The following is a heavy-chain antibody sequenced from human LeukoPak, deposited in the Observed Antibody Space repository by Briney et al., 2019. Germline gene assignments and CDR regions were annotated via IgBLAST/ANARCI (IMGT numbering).Heavy chain of an antibody. CDR2: IRYDGSNE. V-gene: IGHV3-30*02. Sequence: GGSLRLSCAASGFTFSDYYMSWVRQAPGKGLEWVAFIRYDGSNEYVDSVKGRFTISRDNSKNTLYLQMNSLKPEDTAVYYCANXXXPLD. CDR3: ANXXXPLD. J-gene: IGHJ4*01. CDR1: GFTFSDYY.